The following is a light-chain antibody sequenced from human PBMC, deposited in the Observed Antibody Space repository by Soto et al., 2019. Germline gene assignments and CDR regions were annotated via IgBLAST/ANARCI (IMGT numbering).Light chain of an antibody. CDR3: SSYTTTSTLV. CDR1: NRDVGSYNL. J-gene: IGLJ3*02. CDR2: EVR. Sequence: LTQPASVSGSPGQSITIACTGTNRDVGSYNLVSWYQQRPGEAPKLIISEVRNRPSGISYRFTGSKSGNTASLTISGLQAEDEADYYCSSYTTTSTLVFGGGTKVTVL. V-gene: IGLV2-14*01.